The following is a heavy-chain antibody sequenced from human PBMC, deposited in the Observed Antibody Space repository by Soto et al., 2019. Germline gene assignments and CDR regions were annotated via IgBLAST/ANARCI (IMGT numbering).Heavy chain of an antibody. CDR3: AKGACVGGGNLYYYYYDMDV. CDR2: ISGSGGST. J-gene: IGHJ6*02. D-gene: IGHD2-15*01. Sequence: GVSLRLSCAASGFTFSSYAMSWVRQAPGKGLEWVSAISGSGGSTYYADSVKGRFTISRDNSKNTLYLQMNSLRAEDTAVYYCAKGACVGGGNLYYYYYDMDVWRQGATVTVSS. V-gene: IGHV3-23*01. CDR1: GFTFSSYA.